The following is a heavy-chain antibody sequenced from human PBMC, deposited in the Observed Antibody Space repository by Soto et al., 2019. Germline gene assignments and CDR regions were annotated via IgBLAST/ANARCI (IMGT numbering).Heavy chain of an antibody. J-gene: IGHJ4*02. CDR2: IYWNDNK. V-gene: IGHV2-5*01. D-gene: IGHD6-19*01. CDR1: WFSHTTKKKD. Sequence: QRRTIACSPPWFSHTTKKKDVGWIRQPPGKALEWLALIYWNDNKHYSPSLKSRLTLTRDIDKNQVVLTMTSMDPVDTATYYCAHKPGAGGAGTGYFDHWGPGTLVTVSS. CDR3: AHKPGAGGAGTGYFDH.